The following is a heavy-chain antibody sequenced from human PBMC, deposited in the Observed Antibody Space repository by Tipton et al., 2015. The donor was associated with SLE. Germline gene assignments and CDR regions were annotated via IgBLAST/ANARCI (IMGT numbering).Heavy chain of an antibody. CDR1: GDSISGTSYY. CDR3: ARESDMTTSLDY. Sequence: TLSLTCTVSGDSISGTSYYWGWIRQPAGKGLEWIGHFYTSGNTNYNTIYNPSLKSRVAMSADTSKNHFSLRLTSVTAADTAVYYCARESDMTTSLDYWGQGTLVTVSS. V-gene: IGHV4-61*09. J-gene: IGHJ4*02. CDR2: FYTSGNT. D-gene: IGHD4-11*01.